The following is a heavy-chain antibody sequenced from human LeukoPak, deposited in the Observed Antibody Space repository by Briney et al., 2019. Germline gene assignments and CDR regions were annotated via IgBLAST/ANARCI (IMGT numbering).Heavy chain of an antibody. J-gene: IGHJ4*02. CDR1: GGSINSYY. Sequence: PSETLSLTCTVPGGSINSYYWSWIRQPAGKGLDWIGRIYTSGSTNYNPSLKSRVTMSVDTSKNQFSLKLSSVTAAETAVYYCARGVTTVTVDYWGQGTLVTVSS. CDR2: IYTSGST. V-gene: IGHV4-4*07. CDR3: ARGVTTVTVDY. D-gene: IGHD4-17*01.